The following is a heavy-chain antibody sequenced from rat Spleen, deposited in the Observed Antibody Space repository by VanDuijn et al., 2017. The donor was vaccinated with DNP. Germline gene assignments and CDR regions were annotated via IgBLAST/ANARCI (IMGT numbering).Heavy chain of an antibody. CDR2: ITYDGSST. V-gene: IGHV5-22*01. Sequence: EVQLVESGGGSVQPGRSLKLSCAASGFTFSDYYMTWVRQAPTRGLEWVAYITYDGSSTYYGDSVKGRFTISRDNAKSTLYLQMNSLRSEDMATYYCARHVLPLRVWDYWGQGIMVTVSS. D-gene: IGHD1-4*01. CDR3: ARHVLPLRVWDY. CDR1: GFTFSDYY. J-gene: IGHJ2*01.